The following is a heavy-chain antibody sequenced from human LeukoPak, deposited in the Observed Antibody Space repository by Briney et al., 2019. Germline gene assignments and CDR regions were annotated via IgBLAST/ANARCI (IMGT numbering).Heavy chain of an antibody. D-gene: IGHD2-2*01. CDR1: GFTVSSNY. CDR2: IYSGGST. Sequence: GGSLRLSFAASGFTVSSNYMSWVRQAPGKGLEWVSVIYSGGSTYYADSVKGRFTISRDNSKNTLYLQMNSLRAEDTAVYYCAKYAPRRAFDIWGQGTMVTVSS. J-gene: IGHJ3*02. V-gene: IGHV3-53*01. CDR3: AKYAPRRAFDI.